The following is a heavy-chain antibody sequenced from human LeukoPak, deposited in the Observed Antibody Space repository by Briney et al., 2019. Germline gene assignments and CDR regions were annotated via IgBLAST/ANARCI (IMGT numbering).Heavy chain of an antibody. D-gene: IGHD3-10*02. J-gene: IGHJ3*02. CDR1: GGSISSHY. Sequence: PSETLSLTCTVSGGSISSHYWSWIRQPPGMGLEWIGYIYYSGSTNYNPSLKSRVTISVDTSKNQFSLKLSSVTAADTAVYYCARDVTMSHFYIWGQGTMVTVSS. CDR2: IYYSGST. CDR3: ARDVTMSHFYI. V-gene: IGHV4-59*11.